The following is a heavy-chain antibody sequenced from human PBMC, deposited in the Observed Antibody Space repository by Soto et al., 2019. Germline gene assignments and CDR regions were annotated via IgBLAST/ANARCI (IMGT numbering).Heavy chain of an antibody. D-gene: IGHD1-26*01. CDR3: ARDFFIKWESRYYGMDV. Sequence: GGSLRLSCAASGFTFSSYAMHWVRQAPGKGLEWVAVISYDGSNKYYADSVKGRFTISRDNSKNTLYLQMNSLRAEDTAVYYCARDFFIKWESRYYGMDVWGQGTTVTVSS. CDR2: ISYDGSNK. J-gene: IGHJ6*02. V-gene: IGHV3-30-3*01. CDR1: GFTFSSYA.